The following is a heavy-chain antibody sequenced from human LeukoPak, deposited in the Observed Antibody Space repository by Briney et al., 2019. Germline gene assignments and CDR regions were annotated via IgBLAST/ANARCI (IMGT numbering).Heavy chain of an antibody. Sequence: SETLSLTCTVSGGSISSYYLSWIRQPPGKGLEWIGYIYYSGSTNYNPSLKSRVTISVDTSKNQFSLKLSSVTAADTAVYYCATGAKKYYIDYWGQGTLVTVSS. J-gene: IGHJ4*02. CDR2: IYYSGST. CDR1: GGSISSYY. CDR3: ATGAKKYYIDY. D-gene: IGHD3-10*01. V-gene: IGHV4-59*01.